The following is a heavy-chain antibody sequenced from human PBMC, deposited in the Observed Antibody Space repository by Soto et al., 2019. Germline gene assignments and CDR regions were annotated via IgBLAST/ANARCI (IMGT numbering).Heavy chain of an antibody. D-gene: IGHD5-12*01. V-gene: IGHV1-2*04. J-gene: IGHJ6*03. CDR1: GDSFNDYY. CDR3: ARESGGATATLDYYYFYMDD. CDR2: INPNGGVT. Sequence: QVQLVQSGAEVRKPGASVTVSCRSSGDSFNDYYIHWVRQAPGQGFEWMGWINPNGGVTKYAQKFQGWVSMTRDTSIRTVYMQLSRLRSDDTAVYYCARESGGATATLDYYYFYMDDWGTGTTVTVSS.